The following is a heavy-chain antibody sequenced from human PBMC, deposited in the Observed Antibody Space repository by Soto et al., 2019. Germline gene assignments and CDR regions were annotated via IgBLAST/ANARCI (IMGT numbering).Heavy chain of an antibody. Sequence: QVQLQESGPGLVKPSGTLSLTCAVSGGSISSSNWWSWVRQPPGKGLEWIGEIYHSGSTNYNPSPKSRVTIYVDKSKNHFSLKLSSVPAADTAVYYCARVDCGGDCYNDYWGQGTLVTVSS. CDR3: ARVDCGGDCYNDY. CDR2: IYHSGST. V-gene: IGHV4-4*02. CDR1: GGSISSSNW. J-gene: IGHJ4*02. D-gene: IGHD2-21*02.